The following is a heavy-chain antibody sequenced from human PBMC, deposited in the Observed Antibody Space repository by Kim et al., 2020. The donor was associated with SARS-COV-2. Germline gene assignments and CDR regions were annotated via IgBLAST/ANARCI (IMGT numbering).Heavy chain of an antibody. J-gene: IGHJ4*02. CDR2: IYHSGST. V-gene: IGHV4-4*02. Sequence: SETLSLTCAVSGGSISSSNWWSWVRQPPGKGLEWIGEIYHSGSTNYNPSLKSRVTISVDKSKNQFSLKLSSVTAADTAVYYCARVGITMVRGVIPRTFDYWGKGTMDTVSS. D-gene: IGHD3-10*01. CDR1: GGSISSSNW. CDR3: ARVGITMVRGVIPRTFDY.